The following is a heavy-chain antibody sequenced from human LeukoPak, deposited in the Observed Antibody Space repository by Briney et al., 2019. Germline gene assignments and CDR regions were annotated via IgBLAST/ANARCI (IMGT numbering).Heavy chain of an antibody. CDR2: IKQDGKTK. Sequence: PGRSLRLSCAASGFMFSGSVMSWVRQAPGQGLEWVANIKQDGKTKDYLDSVKARFTIFRDNVQNSLYLEMNNLRAEDTAVYYCARDPYYDGPSFGAFDFWGHGTVVTVSS. CDR1: GFMFSGSV. V-gene: IGHV3-7*01. CDR3: ARDPYYDGPSFGAFDF. D-gene: IGHD3-22*01. J-gene: IGHJ3*01.